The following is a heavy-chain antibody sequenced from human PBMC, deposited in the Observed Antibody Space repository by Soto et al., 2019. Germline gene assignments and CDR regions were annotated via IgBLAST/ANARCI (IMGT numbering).Heavy chain of an antibody. CDR2: ISRSWTT. CDR1: DDSFNKDDYF. Sequence: QVHLQESGAGLVRPSQTLSLTCTVSDDSFNKDDYFWNWFRQSPGKGLEWIGSISRSWTTFSNPSLRSLLSMSVDMSKREFSLKVPSMTAAVTAGYYCARGSTIYALDVWGQGTTVTASS. V-gene: IGHV4-30-4*01. CDR3: ARGSTIYALDV. D-gene: IGHD2-2*01. J-gene: IGHJ6*02.